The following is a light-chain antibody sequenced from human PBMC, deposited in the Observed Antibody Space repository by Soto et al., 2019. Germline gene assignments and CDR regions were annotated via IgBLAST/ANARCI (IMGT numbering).Light chain of an antibody. V-gene: IGKV3-11*01. CDR3: QQRSNPFT. J-gene: IGKJ3*01. CDR1: QSVRTY. CDR2: DAS. Sequence: EIVLTQSPATLSLSPGERATLSCRATQSVRTYLAWYQQKPGQAPRLLIYDASNRATGIPARFIGSGSGTDFTLTISSLEPEDFAVYYCQQRSNPFTFGPGTKLDIK.